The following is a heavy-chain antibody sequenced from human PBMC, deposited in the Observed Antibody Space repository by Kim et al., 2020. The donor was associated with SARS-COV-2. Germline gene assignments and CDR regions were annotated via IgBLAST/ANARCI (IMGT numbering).Heavy chain of an antibody. CDR3: ARFHLGYCSSTSCYLGGPYYYYGMDV. Sequence: SETLSLTCAVYGGSFSGYYWSWIRQPPGKGLEWIGEINHSGSTNYNPSLKSRVTISVDTSKNQFSLKLSSVTAADTAVYYCARFHLGYCSSTSCYLGGPYYYYGMDVWGQGTTVTVSS. CDR2: INHSGST. D-gene: IGHD2-2*01. V-gene: IGHV4-34*01. CDR1: GGSFSGYY. J-gene: IGHJ6*02.